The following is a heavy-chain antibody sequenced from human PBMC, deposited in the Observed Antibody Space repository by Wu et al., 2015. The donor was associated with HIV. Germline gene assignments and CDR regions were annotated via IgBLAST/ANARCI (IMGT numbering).Heavy chain of an antibody. CDR3: ARGHYYDTSSSPMY. V-gene: IGHV1-18*01. J-gene: IGHJ4*02. CDR2: ISAQNGNT. Sequence: VQLVQSGGEVKKPGASVKVACKSSGYIFSDFGIHWVRRTPGEGLEWMGWISAQNGNTKYAQKFQGRVTMTTETSSSTAYMELRSLRSDDTAVYFCARGHYYDTSSSPMYWGPGTRVTVSS. D-gene: IGHD3-22*01. CDR1: GYIFSDFG.